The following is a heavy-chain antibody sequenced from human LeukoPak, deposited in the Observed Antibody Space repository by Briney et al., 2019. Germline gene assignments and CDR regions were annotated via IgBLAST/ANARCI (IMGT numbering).Heavy chain of an antibody. CDR3: ARDLVLWFGELLEDWFDP. CDR2: INPSGGST. J-gene: IGHJ5*02. V-gene: IGHV1-46*01. Sequence: ASVKVSCKASGYTFTSYYMHWVRQAPGQGLKWMGIINPSGGSTSYAQKFQGRVTMTTDTSTSTAYMGLRSLRSDDTDVYYCARDLVLWFGELLEDWFDPWGQGTLVTVSS. CDR1: GYTFTSYY. D-gene: IGHD3-10*01.